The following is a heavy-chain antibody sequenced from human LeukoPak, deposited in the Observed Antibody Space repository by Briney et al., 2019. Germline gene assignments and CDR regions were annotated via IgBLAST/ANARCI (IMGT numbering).Heavy chain of an antibody. V-gene: IGHV3-15*01. J-gene: IGHJ4*02. CDR2: IKSKTDGGTT. CDR1: GFPFSNAW. Sequence: GGSLRLSCAASGFPFSNAWKSWVRQAPGKGLEWVGRIKSKTDGGTTDYAAPVKDRFTISRDDSKNTLYLQMNSLKTEDTAVYYCTTDADYYGSGSYYARSYWGQGTLVTVSS. D-gene: IGHD3-10*01. CDR3: TTDADYYGSGSYYARSY.